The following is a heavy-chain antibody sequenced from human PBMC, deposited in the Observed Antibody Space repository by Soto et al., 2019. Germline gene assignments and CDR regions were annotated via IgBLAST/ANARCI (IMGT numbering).Heavy chain of an antibody. CDR2: IDPSDSYT. CDR1: GYSFTSYW. CDR3: ARLGIAAAEAYGMDV. V-gene: IGHV5-10-1*01. Sequence: GESLKISCRVSGYSFTSYWISWVRQMPGKGLEWMGRIDPSDSYTNYSPSFQGHVTISADKSISTAYLQWSSLKASDTAMYYCARLGIAAAEAYGMDVWGQGTTVTVSS. J-gene: IGHJ6*02. D-gene: IGHD6-13*01.